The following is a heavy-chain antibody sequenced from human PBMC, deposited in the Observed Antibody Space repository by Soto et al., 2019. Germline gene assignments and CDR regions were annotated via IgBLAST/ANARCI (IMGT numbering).Heavy chain of an antibody. CDR3: ARDRKGTRGLGATYYYGMDV. Sequence: PSETLSLTCTVSGGSISSYYWSWIRQPPGKGLEWIGYIYYSGSTNYNPSLKSRVTISVDTSKNQFSLKLTSVTAADTAVYYCARDRKGTRGLGATYYYGMDVWGQGTKVTVSS. CDR2: IYYSGST. D-gene: IGHD1-26*01. V-gene: IGHV4-59*01. J-gene: IGHJ6*02. CDR1: GGSISSYY.